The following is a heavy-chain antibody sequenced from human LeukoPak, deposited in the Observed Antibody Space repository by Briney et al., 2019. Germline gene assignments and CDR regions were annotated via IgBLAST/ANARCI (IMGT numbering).Heavy chain of an antibody. CDR3: GRNRDYALSH. J-gene: IGHJ4*02. D-gene: IGHD4-17*01. CDR1: GFTFSDHY. CDR2: SRNKANSYTT. Sequence: AGSLRLSCAVSGFTFSDHYMDWVRQAPGKELEWVGRSRNKANSYTTEYVASVKSRFTISRDDSKNSMYLQMNSLKTEDTAVYYCGRNRDYALSHWGQGTLVTVSS. V-gene: IGHV3-72*01.